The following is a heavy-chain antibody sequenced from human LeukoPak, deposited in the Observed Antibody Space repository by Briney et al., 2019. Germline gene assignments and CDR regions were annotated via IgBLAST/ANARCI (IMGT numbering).Heavy chain of an antibody. Sequence: ASVKVSCKASGYTFTGYYMHWVRQAPGQGLEWMGWINPNSGGTNYAQKFQGRVTMTRDMSISTAYMELSRLRSDDTAMYYCARSSGWKYNIDYWGQGTLVTVSS. CDR3: ARSSGWKYNIDY. CDR1: GYTFTGYY. D-gene: IGHD6-19*01. J-gene: IGHJ4*02. CDR2: INPNSGGT. V-gene: IGHV1-2*02.